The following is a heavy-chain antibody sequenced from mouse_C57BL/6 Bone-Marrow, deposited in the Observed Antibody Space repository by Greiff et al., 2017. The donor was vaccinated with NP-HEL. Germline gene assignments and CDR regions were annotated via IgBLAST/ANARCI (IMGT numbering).Heavy chain of an antibody. V-gene: IGHV1-64*01. CDR3: AREMGLRDD. Sequence: QVQLQQPGAELVKPGASVKLSCKASGYTFTSYWMHWVKQRPGQGLEWIGMIHPNSGSTNYNEKFKSKATLTVDKSSRPAYMQLSSLTSEDSAVYYCAREMGLRDDWGQGTTLTVSS. CDR1: GYTFTSYW. D-gene: IGHD2-4*01. J-gene: IGHJ2*01. CDR2: IHPNSGST.